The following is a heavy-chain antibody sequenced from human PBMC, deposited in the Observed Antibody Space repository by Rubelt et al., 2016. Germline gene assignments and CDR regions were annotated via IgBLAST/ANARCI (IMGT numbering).Heavy chain of an antibody. Sequence: QVQLQESGPGLVKPSETLSLTCTVSGGSIGSYYWSWIRQPPGKGLEWIGYISYSGSTNYNPSLKSRVTISVDTSKNQISLKLGSGTAADTAVYYCARGIVGATRSSYYGMDVWGQGTTVTVSS. CDR2: ISYSGST. J-gene: IGHJ6*02. CDR1: GGSIGSYY. CDR3: ARGIVGATRSSYYGMDV. V-gene: IGHV4-59*12. D-gene: IGHD1-26*01.